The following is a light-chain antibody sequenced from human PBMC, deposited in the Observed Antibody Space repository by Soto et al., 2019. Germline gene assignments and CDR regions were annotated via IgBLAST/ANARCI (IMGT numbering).Light chain of an antibody. CDR3: SSYTSSSTVV. J-gene: IGLJ2*01. V-gene: IGLV2-14*03. Sequence: QSALTQPASVSGSPGQSITISRTGTSSDVGGYNYVCWYQHHPGKAPKLIIHDVSNRPSGVSHRFSGSKSGNTASLSISGLQAEDEADYYCSSYTSSSTVVFGGGTQLTVL. CDR1: SSDVGGYNY. CDR2: DVS.